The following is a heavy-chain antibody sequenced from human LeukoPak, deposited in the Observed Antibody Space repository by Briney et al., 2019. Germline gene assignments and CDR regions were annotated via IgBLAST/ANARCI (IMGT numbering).Heavy chain of an antibody. CDR2: FIESGGST. CDR3: AKAGGSYYGRGAFDI. V-gene: IGHV3-23*01. J-gene: IGHJ3*02. D-gene: IGHD1-26*01. Sequence: PGGSLRLSCAASGFTFSRCAMSWVRQAPGKGLEWVSTFIESGGSTYYADSVKGRFAISRDNSKNTLYLQMNSLRAEDTVVYYCAKAGGSYYGRGAFDIWGQGTMVTVSS. CDR1: GFTFSRCA.